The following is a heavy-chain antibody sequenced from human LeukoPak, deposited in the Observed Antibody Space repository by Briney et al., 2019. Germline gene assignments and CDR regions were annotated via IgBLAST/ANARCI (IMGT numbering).Heavy chain of an antibody. Sequence: GGSLRLSCAAFGFTFSSYSMNWVRQAPGKGLEWVSYISSSSSTIYYADSVKGRFTISRDNAKNSLYLQMNSLRAEDTAVYYCARDKYSSSFDAFDIWGQGTMVTVSS. CDR2: ISSSSSTI. D-gene: IGHD6-13*01. CDR3: ARDKYSSSFDAFDI. V-gene: IGHV3-48*04. J-gene: IGHJ3*02. CDR1: GFTFSSYS.